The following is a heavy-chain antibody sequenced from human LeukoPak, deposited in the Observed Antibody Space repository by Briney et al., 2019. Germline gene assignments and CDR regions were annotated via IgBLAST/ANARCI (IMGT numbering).Heavy chain of an antibody. V-gene: IGHV1-2*02. J-gene: IGHJ5*02. Sequence: ASVKVSCKASGYTFTGYYMHWVRQAPGQGLEWMGWINPNSGGTNYAQKFQDRVTMTRDTSINTAYVELTRLRSDDTAVYYCAREGCSSTSCYWFDPWGQGTLVTVSS. CDR2: INPNSGGT. CDR3: AREGCSSTSCYWFDP. D-gene: IGHD2-2*01. CDR1: GYTFTGYY.